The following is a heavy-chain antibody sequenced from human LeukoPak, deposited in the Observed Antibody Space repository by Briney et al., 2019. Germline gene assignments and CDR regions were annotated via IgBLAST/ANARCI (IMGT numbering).Heavy chain of an antibody. CDR2: IIPIFGTA. J-gene: IGHJ4*02. CDR1: GDTFSSYA. V-gene: IGHV1-69*13. Sequence: GASVKVTCKASGDTFSSYAISWVQQAPGQGLEWMGGIIPIFGTANYAQKFQGRVTITADESTSTAYMELSSLRSEDTAVYYCASENMGVVTRYYFDYWGQGTLVTVSS. D-gene: IGHD3-3*01. CDR3: ASENMGVVTRYYFDY.